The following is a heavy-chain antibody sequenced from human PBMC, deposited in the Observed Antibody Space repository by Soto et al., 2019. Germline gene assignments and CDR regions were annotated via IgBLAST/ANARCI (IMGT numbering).Heavy chain of an antibody. J-gene: IGHJ4*02. CDR3: ARERDGYKIGSGSFDY. CDR1: GGTFSSYA. Sequence: QVQLVQSGAEVKKPGSSVKVSCKASGGTFSSYAISWVRQAPGQGLEWMGGIIPIFGTANYAQKFQGRVTITADESTSTAYMELSSLRSEDTSVYYCARERDGYKIGSGSFDYWGQGTLVTVSS. V-gene: IGHV1-69*01. CDR2: IIPIFGTA. D-gene: IGHD5-12*01.